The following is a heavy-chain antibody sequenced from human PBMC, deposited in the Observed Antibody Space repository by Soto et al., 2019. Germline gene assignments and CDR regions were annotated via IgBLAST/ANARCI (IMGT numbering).Heavy chain of an antibody. V-gene: IGHV3-53*01. CDR3: ARDRGASTEYSSAWRPRGYYYFGMDV. J-gene: IGHJ6*02. Sequence: GSLRLSCAASGFTVSNNYMSWVRQAPGKGLEWVSVIYSGSTTYYADSVKGRFTISRDNSKNTLFLQMNSLRAEDTAVYYCARDRGASTEYSSAWRPRGYYYFGMDVWGQGTTVTVSS. D-gene: IGHD6-19*01. CDR2: IYSGSTT. CDR1: GFTVSNNY.